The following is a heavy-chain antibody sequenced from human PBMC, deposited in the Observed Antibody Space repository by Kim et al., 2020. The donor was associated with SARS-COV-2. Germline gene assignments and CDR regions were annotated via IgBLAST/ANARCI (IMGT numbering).Heavy chain of an antibody. D-gene: IGHD5-18*01. J-gene: IGHJ4*02. Sequence: GGSLRLSCVASGFTFSNYWMHWVRQAPGKGLVWVSRINTDGSSTNYADSVKGRFTISRDNAKNTLYLQMNSLRAEDTALYYCARDPVMVRRNFFDYWGQGTLVTASS. CDR1: GFTFSNYW. CDR3: ARDPVMVRRNFFDY. CDR2: INTDGSST. V-gene: IGHV3-74*01.